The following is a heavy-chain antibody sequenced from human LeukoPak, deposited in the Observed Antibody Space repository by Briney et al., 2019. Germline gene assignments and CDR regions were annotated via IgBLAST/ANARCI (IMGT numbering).Heavy chain of an antibody. CDR2: IYYSGST. D-gene: IGHD6-13*01. Sequence: PSETLSLTCTVSGGSISSGDYYWSWIRQPPGKGLEWIGYIYYSGSTYYNPSLKSRVTISVDTSKNQFSLKLSSVTAADTAVYYCAREKLIAAAGLDYWGQGTLVTVSS. CDR3: AREKLIAAAGLDY. J-gene: IGHJ4*02. CDR1: GGSISSGDYY. V-gene: IGHV4-30-4*08.